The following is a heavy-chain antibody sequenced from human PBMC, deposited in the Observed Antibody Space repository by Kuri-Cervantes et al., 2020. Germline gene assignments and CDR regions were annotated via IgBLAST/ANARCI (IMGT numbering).Heavy chain of an antibody. V-gene: IGHV4-34*01. CDR2: INHSGSS. CDR1: GGSFSGYY. D-gene: IGHD4-17*01. Sequence: SQTLPLTCAIYGGSFSGYYWSWIRQPPGKGLEWIGEINHSGSSNYNPSLKIRVTISVDTSKNQFSLKLSSVTAADTAVYYCARMTTVRHFDYWGQGTLVTVSS. J-gene: IGHJ4*02. CDR3: ARMTTVRHFDY.